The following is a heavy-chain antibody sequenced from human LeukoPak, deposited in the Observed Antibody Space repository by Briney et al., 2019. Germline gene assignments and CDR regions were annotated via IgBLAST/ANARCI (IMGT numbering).Heavy chain of an antibody. D-gene: IGHD1-1*01. Sequence: SETLSLTCTVSGGSISSGDYYRSWIRQPPGTGLEWIGYIYYSGSTYYNPSLKSRVTISVDTSKNQFSLKLSSVTAADTAVYYCARDRERGTTGTTLDYWGQGTLVTVSS. J-gene: IGHJ4*02. CDR3: ARDRERGTTGTTLDY. V-gene: IGHV4-30-4*01. CDR2: IYYSGST. CDR1: GGSISSGDYY.